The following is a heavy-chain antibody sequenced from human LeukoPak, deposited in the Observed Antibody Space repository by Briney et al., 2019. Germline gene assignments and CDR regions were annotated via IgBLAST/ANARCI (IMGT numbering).Heavy chain of an antibody. CDR2: INHSGST. V-gene: IGHV4-34*01. CDR1: GGSFSGYY. D-gene: IGHD3-10*01. J-gene: IGHJ5*02. Sequence: SETLSLTCAVYGGSFSGYYWGWIRQPPGKGLEWIGEINHSGSTNYNPSLKSRVTISVDTSKNQFSLKLSSVTAADTAVYYCARESYYYGSGSDIGWFDPWGQGTLVTVSS. CDR3: ARESYYYGSGSDIGWFDP.